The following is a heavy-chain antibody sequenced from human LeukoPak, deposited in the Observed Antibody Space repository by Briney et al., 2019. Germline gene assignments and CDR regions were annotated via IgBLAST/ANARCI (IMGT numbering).Heavy chain of an antibody. D-gene: IGHD1-1*01. CDR3: AKASWVSNVDAVL. V-gene: IGHV3-23*01. CDR2: LRGDGET. CDR1: GFTFSNYA. J-gene: IGHJ4*02. Sequence: GGSLRLSCAASGFTFSNYAMSWVRQAPAGGLEWVSSLRGDGETFYADSVKGRFTLSRDDSRNTVYLQLNNLSVEDTAVYYCAKASWVSNVDAVLWGQGTLVTVSS.